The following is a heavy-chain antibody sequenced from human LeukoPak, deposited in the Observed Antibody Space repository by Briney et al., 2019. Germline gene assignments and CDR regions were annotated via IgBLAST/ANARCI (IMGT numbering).Heavy chain of an antibody. J-gene: IGHJ4*02. V-gene: IGHV3-48*01. CDR2: IGGRGDGI. Sequence: GGSLRLSCAASGFTFSDYSMNWVRQAPGKGLEWISYIGGRGDGISYADSVKGRFTISRDSAKNSLFLQMNRLRGEDTAIYFCAREIPGRIAADCWGQGTLVTVSS. CDR1: GFTFSDYS. D-gene: IGHD2-15*01. CDR3: AREIPGRIAADC.